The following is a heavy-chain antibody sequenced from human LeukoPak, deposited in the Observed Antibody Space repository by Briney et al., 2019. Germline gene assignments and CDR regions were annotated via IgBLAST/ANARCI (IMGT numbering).Heavy chain of an antibody. CDR1: GGTFSSYA. Sequence: ASVKVSCKASGGTFSSYAISWVRQAPGQGLEWMGGIIPIFGTANYAQKFQGRVTITADESTSTAYMELSSLRSEDTAVYYCARDNRGSSSGWYLFDYWGQGTLVTVSS. V-gene: IGHV1-69*13. J-gene: IGHJ4*02. D-gene: IGHD6-19*01. CDR3: ARDNRGSSSGWYLFDY. CDR2: IIPIFGTA.